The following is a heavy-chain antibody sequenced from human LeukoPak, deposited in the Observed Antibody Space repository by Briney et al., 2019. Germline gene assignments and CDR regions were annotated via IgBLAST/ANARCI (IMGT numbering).Heavy chain of an antibody. CDR3: ANLWGY. CDR1: GFTFSSYS. Sequence: GGSLRLSCAASGFTFSSYSMNWVRQAPGKGLEWVSYITNSGSTIYYADSVKGRFTISRDNSKNTLYLQMNSLRAEDTAVYYCANLWGYWGQGTLVTVSS. V-gene: IGHV3-48*01. J-gene: IGHJ4*02. CDR2: ITNSGSTI. D-gene: IGHD7-27*01.